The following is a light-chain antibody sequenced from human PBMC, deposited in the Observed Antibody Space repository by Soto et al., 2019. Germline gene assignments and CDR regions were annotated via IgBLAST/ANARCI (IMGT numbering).Light chain of an antibody. CDR2: GAS. V-gene: IGKV3-15*01. J-gene: IGKJ4*01. CDR1: QSITTN. CDR3: QQYNDWPPLT. Sequence: EKVLTQSPVTLSVSLGERATLSCRASQSITTNLAWYQQKPGQAPRLLIFGASNRATGIPARFSGSGSGTEFSLTIYSLHSEDSAIYYCQQYNDWPPLTFGGGTKVEIK.